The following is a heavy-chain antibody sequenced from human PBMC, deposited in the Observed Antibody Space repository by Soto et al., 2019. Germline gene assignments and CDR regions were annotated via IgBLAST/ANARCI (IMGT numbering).Heavy chain of an antibody. CDR2: TYYRSKWYS. V-gene: IGHV6-1*01. Sequence: SQTPSLTCAISGDSVSSNSAAWNWLRQSPSRGLEWLGRTYYRSKWYSSYAVSVKSRITINPDTSKNQFSLQLNSVTPEDTAVYYCARGPETTMGTFDVWGQGTVVTVSS. J-gene: IGHJ3*01. D-gene: IGHD5-18*01. CDR3: ARGPETTMGTFDV. CDR1: GDSVSSNSAA.